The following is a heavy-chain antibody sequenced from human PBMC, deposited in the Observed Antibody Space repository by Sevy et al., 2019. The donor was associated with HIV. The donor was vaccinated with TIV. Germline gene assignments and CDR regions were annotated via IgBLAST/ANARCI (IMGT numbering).Heavy chain of an antibody. CDR2: INPNDGVT. D-gene: IGHD1-1*01. J-gene: IGHJ6*02. V-gene: IGHV1-2*02. Sequence: GASMKVSCKASGYTFTDYYIHWVRQAPGQGLEWMAWINPNDGVTNYAQRFQGGVTVTRDTSISTAYMELRRLRSDDTAIYYCARLTTMPTSDLYGMDVWGQGTTVTVSS. CDR3: ARLTTMPTSDLYGMDV. CDR1: GYTFTDYY.